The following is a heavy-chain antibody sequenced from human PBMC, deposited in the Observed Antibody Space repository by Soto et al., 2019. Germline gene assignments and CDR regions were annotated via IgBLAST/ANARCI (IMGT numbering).Heavy chain of an antibody. J-gene: IGHJ5*02. CDR2: INAGNGNT. D-gene: IGHD3-3*01. V-gene: IGHV1-3*01. CDR1: GYTFTSYA. CDR3: ARDRPSDFWSGYYTNWFDP. Sequence: GASLKVSCKASGYTFTSYAMHWVRQAPGQRLEWMGWINAGNGNTKYSQKFQGRVTITRDTSASTAYMELSSLRSEDTAVYYCARDRPSDFWSGYYTNWFDPWGQGTLVTVSS.